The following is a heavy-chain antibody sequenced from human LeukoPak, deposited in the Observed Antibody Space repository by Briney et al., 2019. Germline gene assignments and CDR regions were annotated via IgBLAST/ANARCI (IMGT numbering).Heavy chain of an antibody. CDR2: IKSDGSST. CDR3: ARDRDFRIDH. D-gene: IGHD3-3*01. Sequence: GGSLRLSCAASGFTFSSYLMFWVRQAPGKGLVWVSRIKSDGSSTNYADSVKGRFTISRDNAKNTLYLQMNSLRAEDTAVYYCARDRDFRIDHWGQGTLVTVSS. V-gene: IGHV3-74*01. J-gene: IGHJ4*02. CDR1: GFTFSSYL.